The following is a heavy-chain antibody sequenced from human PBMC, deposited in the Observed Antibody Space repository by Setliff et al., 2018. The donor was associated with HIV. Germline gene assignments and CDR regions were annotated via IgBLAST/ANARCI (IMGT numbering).Heavy chain of an antibody. CDR2: IHYSGST. CDR1: GGSISNHY. V-gene: IGHV4-59*11. J-gene: IGHJ4*02. CDR3: ARHRDGGTYPLDY. D-gene: IGHD1-26*01. Sequence: SETLSLTCTVSGGSISNHYWGWIRQPPGKGLEFIGNIHYSGSTDYNPSIKSRVTMSVDMSKNQLSLKVTSVTAADTAVYYCARHRDGGTYPLDYWGQGTLVTVSS.